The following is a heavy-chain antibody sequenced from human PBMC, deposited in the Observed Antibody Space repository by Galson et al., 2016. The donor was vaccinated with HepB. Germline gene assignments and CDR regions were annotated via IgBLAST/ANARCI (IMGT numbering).Heavy chain of an antibody. CDR2: IKQDGSEE. CDR1: GSPLGSYW. D-gene: IGHD1-1*01. V-gene: IGHV3-7*01. J-gene: IGHJ6*02. Sequence: SLRLSCAASGSPLGSYWMTWVRQAPGKGLEWVANIKQDGSEEYYLDSVKGRFTISRDNAKNSLFLQMNSLRAEATAVYYCARHQLFYYHYGMDFWGQGTPVTVSS. CDR3: ARHQLFYYHYGMDF.